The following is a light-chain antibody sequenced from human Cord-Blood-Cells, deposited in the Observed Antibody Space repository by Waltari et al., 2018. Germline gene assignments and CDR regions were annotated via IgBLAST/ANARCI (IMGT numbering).Light chain of an antibody. J-gene: IGLJ2*01. Sequence: QSPMTQPPSAAAPPGPSVTISCTGTSSDVCGYYYLPWYQQPPGNAPKLMIYEVSKRSAGVPGCFAGSKSGNAASLTVCGLQAEDEADYYCSSYAGSNNLVFGGGTKLTVL. V-gene: IGLV2-8*01. CDR2: EVS. CDR1: SSDVCGYYY. CDR3: SSYAGSNNLV.